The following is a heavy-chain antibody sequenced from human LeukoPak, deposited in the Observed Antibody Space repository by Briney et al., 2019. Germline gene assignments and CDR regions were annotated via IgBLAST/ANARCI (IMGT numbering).Heavy chain of an antibody. D-gene: IGHD6-19*01. CDR3: ARGYSSGLHFDY. CDR2: ISYDGSNK. J-gene: IGHJ4*02. Sequence: GGSLRLSCAASGFTFSSYAMHWVRQAPGKGLEWVAVISYDGSNKYYADSVKGRFTISRDNAKNTLYLQMNSLRAEDTAVYYCARGYSSGLHFDYWGQGTLVTVSS. V-gene: IGHV3-30-3*01. CDR1: GFTFSSYA.